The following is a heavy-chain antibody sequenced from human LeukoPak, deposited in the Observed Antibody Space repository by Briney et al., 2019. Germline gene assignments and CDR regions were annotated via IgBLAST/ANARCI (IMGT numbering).Heavy chain of an antibody. CDR3: ARCTTTVTTWFDY. J-gene: IGHJ4*02. Sequence: PSETLSLTCAVYGGSFSGYYWTWIRQPPGKGLEWIGEINHSGSTNYNPSLKSRGTIAVDTSKNQFSLKLSSVTAADTAVYYCARCTTTVTTWFDYWGQGTLVTVSS. D-gene: IGHD4-17*01. CDR1: GGSFSGYY. V-gene: IGHV4-34*01. CDR2: INHSGST.